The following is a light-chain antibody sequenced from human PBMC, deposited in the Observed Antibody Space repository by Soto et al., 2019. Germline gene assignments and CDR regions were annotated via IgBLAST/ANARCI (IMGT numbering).Light chain of an antibody. CDR1: QSVLYSSKNKNY. J-gene: IGKJ4*01. Sequence: IVMTQSPESLAVSLGEKATINCKSNQSVLYSSKNKNYLAWYQQKPGQPPKLLIYWASTREPGVPDRFSGSGSGTDFTLTISSLQAEDVAVYYCQQYYSTPLTFGGGTKVEIK. CDR2: WAS. CDR3: QQYYSTPLT. V-gene: IGKV4-1*01.